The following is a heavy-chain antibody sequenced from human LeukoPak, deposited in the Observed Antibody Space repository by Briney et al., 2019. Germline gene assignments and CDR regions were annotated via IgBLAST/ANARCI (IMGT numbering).Heavy chain of an antibody. CDR2: IYHSGST. D-gene: IGHD1-1*01. CDR3: ASLQIRTTGTTGNWFDP. J-gene: IGHJ5*02. CDR1: GYSISSGYY. Sequence: SETLSLTCAVSGYSISSGYYWGWIRQPPGKGLEWIGSIYHSGSTYYNPSLKGRVTISVDTSKNQFSLKLSSVTAADTAVYYCASLQIRTTGTTGNWFDPWGQGTLVTVSS. V-gene: IGHV4-38-2*01.